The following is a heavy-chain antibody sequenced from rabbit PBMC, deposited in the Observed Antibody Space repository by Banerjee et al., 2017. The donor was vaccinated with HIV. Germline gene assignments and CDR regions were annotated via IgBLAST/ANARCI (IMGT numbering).Heavy chain of an antibody. D-gene: IGHD6-1*01. CDR1: GFTISSSYF. CDR3: ARDAGYGAFGYDV. V-gene: IGHV1S45*01. Sequence: QEQLEESGGGLVQPEGSLTLTCTASGFTISSSYFMCWVRQAPGKGLEWIGCIAAGSSGSTYYASWAKGRFTISKTSSTTVTLQMTSLTAADTATYFCARDAGYGAFGYDVWGQGTLVTVS. J-gene: IGHJ3*01. CDR2: IAAGSSGST.